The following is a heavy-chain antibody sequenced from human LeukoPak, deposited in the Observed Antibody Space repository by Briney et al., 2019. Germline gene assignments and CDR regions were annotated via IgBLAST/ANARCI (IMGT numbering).Heavy chain of an antibody. CDR1: GFSFSNYE. J-gene: IGHJ4*02. D-gene: IGHD6-19*01. CDR3: ARDPRHSGLSFDY. CDR2: INSSGTTI. V-gene: IGHV3-48*03. Sequence: PGGSLRLSCAASGFSFSNYEMNWVRQAPGKGLEWVSYINSSGTTIHYADSVKGRFTISRDNAKNSLYLQMNSLRAEDTAVYYCARDPRHSGLSFDYWGQGTLVTVSS.